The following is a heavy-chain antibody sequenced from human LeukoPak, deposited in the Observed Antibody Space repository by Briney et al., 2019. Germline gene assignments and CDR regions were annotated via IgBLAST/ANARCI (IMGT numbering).Heavy chain of an antibody. J-gene: IGHJ4*02. D-gene: IGHD3-10*01. Sequence: SETLSLTCNVSGGSISSYYWSWIRQPPGKGLEWIGYIYYSGSTNYNPSLKSRVTISVDTSKNQFSLKLTSVTAADTAFYYCARIVRGVNKYYFDYWGQGTLVTVSS. CDR2: IYYSGST. CDR3: ARIVRGVNKYYFDY. V-gene: IGHV4-59*01. CDR1: GGSISSYY.